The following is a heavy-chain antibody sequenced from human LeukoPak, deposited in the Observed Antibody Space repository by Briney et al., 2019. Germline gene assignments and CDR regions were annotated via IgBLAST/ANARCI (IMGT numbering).Heavy chain of an antibody. J-gene: IGHJ4*02. CDR3: AKVTGPTNY. V-gene: IGHV3-23*01. D-gene: IGHD1-1*01. CDR2: ISGRDEST. Sequence: PGGSLRLSCAVSGLTFSNHALSSARQAPGKGLEWVSAISGRDESTYYADSVKGRFTISRDNPKSTLYLQMSSLRAEDTAVYHCAKVTGPTNYWGQGTLVTVSS. CDR1: GLTFSNHA.